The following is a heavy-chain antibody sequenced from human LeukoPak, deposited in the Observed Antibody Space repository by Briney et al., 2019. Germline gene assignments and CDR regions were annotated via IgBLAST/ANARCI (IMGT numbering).Heavy chain of an antibody. CDR1: GFTFSSYA. D-gene: IGHD5-18*01. J-gene: IGHJ5*02. Sequence: GGSLRLSCAASGFTFSSYAMSWVRQAPGKGLEWVSGISGSGGSTYYADSVKGRFTISRDNSRNTLYLQMNSLRAEDTAVYYCAAVDVDTAFPWGQGTLVTVSS. CDR2: ISGSGGST. V-gene: IGHV3-23*01. CDR3: AAVDVDTAFP.